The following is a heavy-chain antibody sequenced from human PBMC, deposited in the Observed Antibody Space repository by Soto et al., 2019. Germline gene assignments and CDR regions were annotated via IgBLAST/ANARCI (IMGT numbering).Heavy chain of an antibody. J-gene: IGHJ6*02. Sequence: SETLSLTCNVSGGSISDFYWSWIRQSPGKRLEWIGYLYYTGSTNYSPALKSRVTISLDTSKNQFSLQVRSVTAADTAVYYCGRVGGYDFRSSQAPPIDVWGQGTTVTVSS. V-gene: IGHV4-59*01. CDR1: GGSISDFY. D-gene: IGHD3-3*01. CDR2: LYYTGST. CDR3: GRVGGYDFRSSQAPPIDV.